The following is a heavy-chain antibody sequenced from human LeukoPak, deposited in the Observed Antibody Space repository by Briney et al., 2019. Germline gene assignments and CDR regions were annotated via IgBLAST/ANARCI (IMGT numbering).Heavy chain of an antibody. J-gene: IGHJ2*01. Sequence: SETLSLTCTVSGGSISSYYWSWIRQPAGKGLEWIGRIYTSGSTNYNPSLKSRVTMSVDTSTNQFSLQLSSVTAQDTPVYYCTRCYVSYYYDSSGSHWYFDFWGRGTLVTVSS. CDR2: IYTSGST. V-gene: IGHV4-4*07. D-gene: IGHD3-22*01. CDR1: GGSISSYY. CDR3: TRCYVSYYYDSSGSHWYFDF.